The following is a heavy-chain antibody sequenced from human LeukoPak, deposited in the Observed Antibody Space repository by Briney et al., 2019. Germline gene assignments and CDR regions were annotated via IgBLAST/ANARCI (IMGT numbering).Heavy chain of an antibody. V-gene: IGHV1-18*01. CDR2: ISAYNGKT. J-gene: IGHJ4*02. D-gene: IGHD4-11*01. CDR3: ARDGLTTVTSHHDY. CDR1: GYTFTRYG. Sequence: ASVNVSCKASGYTFTRYGINWVRQAPGQGLEWMGWISAYNGKTNYAQKLQGRVTMTTDTSTSTAYMELRSLRSDDTAVYYCARDGLTTVTSHHDYWGQGTLVTVSS.